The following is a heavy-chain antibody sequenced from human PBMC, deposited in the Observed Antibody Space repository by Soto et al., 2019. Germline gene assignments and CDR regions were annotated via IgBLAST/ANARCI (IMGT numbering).Heavy chain of an antibody. CDR2: ISSSGSTI. CDR3: ARSIAARPEEYYFDY. D-gene: IGHD6-6*01. CDR1: GFTFSSYE. V-gene: IGHV3-48*03. J-gene: IGHJ4*02. Sequence: SGGSLRLSCAASGFTFSSYEMNWVRQAPGKGLEWVSYISSSGSTIYYADSVKGRFTISRDNAKNSLYLQMNSLRAEDTAVYYCARSIAARPEEYYFDYWGQGTLVTVSS.